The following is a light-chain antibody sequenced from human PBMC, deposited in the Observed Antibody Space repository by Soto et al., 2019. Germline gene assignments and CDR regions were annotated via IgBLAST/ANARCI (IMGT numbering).Light chain of an antibody. J-gene: IGKJ2*01. CDR3: QQYNNWYT. Sequence: EIVMTQSPATLSVSPGERATLSCRASQSVSSNLAWYQQKPGQAPRLLIYGASTRATGIPARFSGSGSGTEFTLTISSLQSEDFAAYYCQQYNNWYTFGQGTKVDIK. CDR1: QSVSSN. CDR2: GAS. V-gene: IGKV3-15*01.